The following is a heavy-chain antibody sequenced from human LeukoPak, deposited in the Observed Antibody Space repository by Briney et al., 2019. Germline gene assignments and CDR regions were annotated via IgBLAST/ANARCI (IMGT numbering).Heavy chain of an antibody. Sequence: SQTLSLTCTVSGGSISSGDYYWSWIRQPPGKGLEWIGYIYYSGSTYYNPSLKSRVTIPVDTSKNQFSLKLSSVTAADTAVYYCARDLYCGGDCYEDWGQGTLVTVSS. CDR3: ARDLYCGGDCYED. D-gene: IGHD2-21*01. V-gene: IGHV4-30-4*08. CDR1: GGSISSGDYY. CDR2: IYYSGST. J-gene: IGHJ4*02.